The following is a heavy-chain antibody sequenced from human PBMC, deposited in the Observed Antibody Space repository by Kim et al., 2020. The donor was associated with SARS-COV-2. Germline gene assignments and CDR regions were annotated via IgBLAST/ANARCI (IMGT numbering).Heavy chain of an antibody. CDR3: ARPSARFTTDYYYYYGMDV. CDR1: GYTFTSYA. V-gene: IGHV1-3*01. Sequence: ASVKVSCKASGYTFTSYAMHWVRQAPGQRLEWMGWINAGNGNTKYSQKFQGRVTITRDTSASTAYMELSSLRSEDTAVYYCARPSARFTTDYYYYYGMDVWGQGTTVTVSS. CDR2: INAGNGNT. J-gene: IGHJ6*02. D-gene: IGHD6-6*01.